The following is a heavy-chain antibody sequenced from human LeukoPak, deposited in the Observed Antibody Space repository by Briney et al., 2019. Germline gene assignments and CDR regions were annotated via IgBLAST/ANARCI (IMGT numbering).Heavy chain of an antibody. CDR1: GGTFSSYA. CDR3: ARELAAAGVDAFDI. Sequence: SVKVSCKASGGTFSSYAISWVRQAPGQGLEWMGGIIPVFGTANYAQKFQGRVTITADRSTSTAYMELSSLRSEDTAVYYCARELAAAGVDAFDIWGQGTMVTVPS. J-gene: IGHJ3*02. V-gene: IGHV1-69*06. CDR2: IIPVFGTA. D-gene: IGHD6-13*01.